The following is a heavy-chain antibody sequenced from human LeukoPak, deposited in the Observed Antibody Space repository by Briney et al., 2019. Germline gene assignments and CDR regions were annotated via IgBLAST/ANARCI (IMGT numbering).Heavy chain of an antibody. CDR2: ISYDGSNK. V-gene: IGHV3-30*18. Sequence: GGSLRLSCAASGFTFSSYGMHWVRQAPGEGLEWVAVISYDGSNKYYANSVKGRFTISRDNSKNTLYLQMNSLRAEDTAVYYCAKDFLDSSGWYYFDYWGQGTLVTVSS. J-gene: IGHJ4*02. D-gene: IGHD6-19*01. CDR1: GFTFSSYG. CDR3: AKDFLDSSGWYYFDY.